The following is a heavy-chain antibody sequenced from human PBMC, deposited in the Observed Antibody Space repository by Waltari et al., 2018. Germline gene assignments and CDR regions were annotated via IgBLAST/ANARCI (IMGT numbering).Heavy chain of an antibody. Sequence: EVQLVESGGGLVQPGGSLRLSCAASGFTFSSYDMHWVRQATGKGLEWVSAIGTAGDTYYPGSVKGRFTISRENAKNSLYLQMNSLRAGDTAVYYCARGSKYSSGWYEGYYFDYWGQGTLVTVSS. CDR3: ARGSKYSSGWYEGYYFDY. V-gene: IGHV3-13*01. D-gene: IGHD6-19*01. J-gene: IGHJ4*02. CDR1: GFTFSSYD. CDR2: IGTAGDT.